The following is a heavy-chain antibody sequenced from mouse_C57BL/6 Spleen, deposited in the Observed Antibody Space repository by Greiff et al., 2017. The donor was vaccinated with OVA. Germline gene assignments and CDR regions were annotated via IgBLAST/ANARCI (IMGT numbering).Heavy chain of an antibody. J-gene: IGHJ3*01. CDR1: GFTFSDYG. CDR3: ARPDGYYEAWFAY. Sequence: EVQVVESGGGLVKPGGSLKLSCAASGFTFSDYGMHWVRQAPEKGLEWVAYISSGSSTIYYADTVKGRFTISRDNAKNTLFLQMTSLRSEDTAMYYCARPDGYYEAWFAYWGQGTLVTVSA. V-gene: IGHV5-17*01. D-gene: IGHD2-3*01. CDR2: ISSGSSTI.